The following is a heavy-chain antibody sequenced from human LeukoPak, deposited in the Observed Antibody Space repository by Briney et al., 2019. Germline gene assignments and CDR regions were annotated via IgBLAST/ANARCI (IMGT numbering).Heavy chain of an antibody. D-gene: IGHD3-10*01. CDR2: ISYDGSNK. Sequence: GGSLRLSCAASRFTFSSYGMHWVRQAPGKGLEWGAVISYDGSNKYYADSVKGRFTISRDNSKNTLYLQMNSLRAEDTAVYYCAKDLGSGSYDHAFDIWGQGTMVTVSS. CDR3: AKDLGSGSYDHAFDI. J-gene: IGHJ3*02. CDR1: RFTFSSYG. V-gene: IGHV3-30*18.